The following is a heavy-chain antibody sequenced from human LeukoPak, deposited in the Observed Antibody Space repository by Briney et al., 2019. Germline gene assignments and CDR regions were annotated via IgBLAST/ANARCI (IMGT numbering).Heavy chain of an antibody. Sequence: SETLSLTCAVSGGSISSLNLWSWLRQPPGKGLEWVGEMYLDGRTNFHPSVRGRVTIFIDKPKNQLSLQLTSVTAADAAVYYCAGLEGRYSTDWFYFFDYWGQGALVTVSS. J-gene: IGHJ4*02. CDR1: GGSISSLNL. D-gene: IGHD6-13*01. V-gene: IGHV4-4*02. CDR2: MYLDGRT. CDR3: AGLEGRYSTDWFYFFDY.